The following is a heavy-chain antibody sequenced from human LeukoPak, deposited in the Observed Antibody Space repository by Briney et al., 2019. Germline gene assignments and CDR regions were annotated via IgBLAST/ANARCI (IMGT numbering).Heavy chain of an antibody. CDR3: AKDISGYYSTEYFQH. J-gene: IGHJ1*01. CDR1: GFTFSSYW. CDR2: IRQDGSEK. V-gene: IGHV3-7*03. D-gene: IGHD3-22*01. Sequence: GGSLRLSCAASGFTFSSYWMSWVRQAPGKGLERVVDIRQDGSEKYYADSVKGRFTISRDNAKNSLYLQMDSLRAEDTALYYCAKDISGYYSTEYFQHWGQGTLVTVSS.